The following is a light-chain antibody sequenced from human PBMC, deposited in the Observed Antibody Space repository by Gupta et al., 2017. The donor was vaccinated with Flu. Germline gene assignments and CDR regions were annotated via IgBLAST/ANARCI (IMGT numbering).Light chain of an antibody. J-gene: IGKJ4*01. Sequence: VLTQSPATLSLSPGERATLSCRASQSVSSYVAWYQQKPGQTPRLLIYDASNRATGIPARFSGSGSGTDFTLTISSLEPEDFAVYYCQQRSNWPRSFGGGTKVEIK. CDR1: QSVSSY. CDR3: QQRSNWPRS. CDR2: DAS. V-gene: IGKV3-11*01.